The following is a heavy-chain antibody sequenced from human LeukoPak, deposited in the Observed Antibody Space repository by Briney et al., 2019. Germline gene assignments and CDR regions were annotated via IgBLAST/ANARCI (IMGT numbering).Heavy chain of an antibody. D-gene: IGHD4-17*01. CDR2: ISSTSSAI. Sequence: GRSLRLSCAASGFTFSSYSMNWVRQAPGKGLEWVSYISSTSSAIYYADSVKGRFTISRDNSKNTLYLQMNSLRVEDTAVYYCAQEIRPNDYWGQGTLVTVSS. CDR3: AQEIRPNDY. CDR1: GFTFSSYS. J-gene: IGHJ4*02. V-gene: IGHV3-48*01.